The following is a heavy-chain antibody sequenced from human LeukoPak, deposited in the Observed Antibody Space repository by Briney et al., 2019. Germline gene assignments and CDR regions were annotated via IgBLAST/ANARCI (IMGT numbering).Heavy chain of an antibody. J-gene: IGHJ4*02. CDR2: TSAYNGNA. CDR1: GYTFTSYG. D-gene: IGHD3-3*01. V-gene: IGHV1-18*01. Sequence: ASVKVSCKASGYTFTSYGISWVRQAPGQGLEWMGWTSAYNGNANYAQKLQGRVTMTTDTSTSTAYMELRSLRSDDTAVYYCARTEIDFWSGYYIGYWGQGTLVTVSS. CDR3: ARTEIDFWSGYYIGY.